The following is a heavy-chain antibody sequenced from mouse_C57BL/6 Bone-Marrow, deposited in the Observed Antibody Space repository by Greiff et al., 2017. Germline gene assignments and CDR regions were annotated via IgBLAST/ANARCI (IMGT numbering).Heavy chain of an antibody. Sequence: VQLKESGAELAKPGASVKLSCKASGYTFTSYWMHWVKQRPGQGLEWIGYINPSSGYTKYNQKFKDKATLTADKSSSTAYMQLSSLTYEDSAVYYCARSGYLLYWYFDVWGTGTTVTVSS. CDR3: ARSGYLLYWYFDV. J-gene: IGHJ1*03. D-gene: IGHD5-1-1*01. CDR2: INPSSGYT. V-gene: IGHV1-7*01. CDR1: GYTFTSYW.